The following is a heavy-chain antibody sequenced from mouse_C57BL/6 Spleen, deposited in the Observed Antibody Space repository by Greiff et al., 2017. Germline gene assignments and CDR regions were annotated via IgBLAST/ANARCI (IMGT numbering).Heavy chain of an antibody. V-gene: IGHV1-63*01. CDR2: IYPGGGYT. J-gene: IGHJ4*01. Sequence: VQGVESGAELVRPGTSVKMSCKASGYTFTNYWIGWAKQRPGHGLEWIGDIYPGGGYTNYNEKFKGKATLTADKSSSTAYMQFSSLTSEDSAIYYCALDSSGTRAMDYWGQGTSVTVSS. CDR3: ALDSSGTRAMDY. D-gene: IGHD3-2*02. CDR1: GYTFTNYW.